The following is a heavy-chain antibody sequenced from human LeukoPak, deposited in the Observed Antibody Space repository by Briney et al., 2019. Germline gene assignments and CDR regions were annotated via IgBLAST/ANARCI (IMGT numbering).Heavy chain of an antibody. V-gene: IGHV3-43*02. D-gene: IGHD5-24*01. J-gene: IGHJ3*02. CDR2: ISGDGGST. Sequence: GGSLRLSCAASGFTFDDYAMHWVRQAPGKGLEWVSLISGDGGSTYYADSVKGRFTISRDNSKNSLYLQMSSLRTEDTALYYCAKGGDGYNNGAFDIWGQGTMVTVSS. CDR3: AKGGDGYNNGAFDI. CDR1: GFTFDDYA.